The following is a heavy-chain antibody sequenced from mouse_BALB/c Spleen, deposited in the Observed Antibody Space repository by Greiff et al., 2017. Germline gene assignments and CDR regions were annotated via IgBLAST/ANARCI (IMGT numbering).Heavy chain of an antibody. Sequence: VQLQQSGAELMKPGASVKISCKATGYTFSSYWLEWVKQRPGHGLEWIGEILPGSGSTNYNEKFKGKATFTADTSSNTAYMQLSSLTSEDSAVYYCARGGYPAWFAYWGQGTLVTVSA. V-gene: IGHV1-9*01. CDR1: GYTFSSYW. CDR2: ILPGSGST. D-gene: IGHD2-2*01. CDR3: ARGGYPAWFAY. J-gene: IGHJ3*01.